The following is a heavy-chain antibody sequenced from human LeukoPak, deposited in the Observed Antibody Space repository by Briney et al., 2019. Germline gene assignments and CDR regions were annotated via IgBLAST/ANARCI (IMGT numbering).Heavy chain of an antibody. Sequence: SETLSLTCTVSGGSISSYYWSWIRQPPGKGLEWIGYIYYSGSTNYNPSLKSRVTISVDTSKNQFSLKLSSVTAADTAVYYCARLGDSSSWDYYYYGMDVWGQGTTVTVSS. CDR2: IYYSGST. V-gene: IGHV4-59*08. D-gene: IGHD6-6*01. CDR3: ARLGDSSSWDYYYYGMDV. J-gene: IGHJ6*02. CDR1: GGSISSYY.